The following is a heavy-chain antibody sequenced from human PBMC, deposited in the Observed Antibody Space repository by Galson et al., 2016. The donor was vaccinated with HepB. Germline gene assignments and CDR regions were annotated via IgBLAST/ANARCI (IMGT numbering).Heavy chain of an antibody. CDR2: MTPNNGDT. CDR3: AGGKLATGWGS. D-gene: IGHD1-26*01. J-gene: IGHJ5*02. V-gene: IGHV1-8*01. CDR1: RFPFTNYE. Sequence: SVKVSCKASRFPFTNYEIHWVRQTTGHGLEWMGWMTPNNGDTGYAPKFQGRVTMTRDTSISTAYLELSSLRSDDSAVYYCAGGKLATGWGSWGQGILVVVSS.